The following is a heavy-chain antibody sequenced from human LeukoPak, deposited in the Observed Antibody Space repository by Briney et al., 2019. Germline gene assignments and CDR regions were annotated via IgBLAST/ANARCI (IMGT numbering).Heavy chain of an antibody. D-gene: IGHD5-12*01. Sequence: GGSLRLSCAASGFTFSIYWMTWVRQAPGKGLEWVANIKQDGSEKYYVDSVKGRFTISRDNAKNSLFLQVNSLSVEDTAVYYCARERKSGWLSRTFNFDNWGQGTLVTVSS. CDR2: IKQDGSEK. J-gene: IGHJ4*02. CDR3: ARERKSGWLSRTFNFDN. V-gene: IGHV3-7*01. CDR1: GFTFSIYW.